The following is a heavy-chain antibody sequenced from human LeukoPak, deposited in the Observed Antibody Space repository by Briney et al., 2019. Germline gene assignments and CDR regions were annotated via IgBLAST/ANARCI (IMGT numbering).Heavy chain of an antibody. J-gene: IGHJ4*02. CDR2: ISGSGGST. Sequence: GGSLRLSCAASGFTFSSYAMSWVRQAPGKGLEWVSTISGSGGSTHYADSVKGRFTISRDNSKNTLYLQMNSLRAEDTAVYYCARDDPTGFQNFWGQGTLVTVSS. V-gene: IGHV3-23*01. CDR1: GFTFSSYA. D-gene: IGHD4-11*01. CDR3: ARDDPTGFQNF.